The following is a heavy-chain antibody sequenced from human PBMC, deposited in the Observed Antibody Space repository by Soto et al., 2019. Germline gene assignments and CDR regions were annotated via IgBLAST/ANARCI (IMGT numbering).Heavy chain of an antibody. D-gene: IGHD3-22*01. V-gene: IGHV3-30*18. CDR1: EFTFSSYG. J-gene: IGHJ4*02. Sequence: QVQLVESGGGVVQPGRSLRLCCAASEFTFSSYGMHWVRQAPGKGLEWVAVISYDGSNKYYADSVKGRFTISRDNSKNTLYLQMNSLRAEDTAVYYCAKLSYSSGLFDYWGQGTLVTVSS. CDR2: ISYDGSNK. CDR3: AKLSYSSGLFDY.